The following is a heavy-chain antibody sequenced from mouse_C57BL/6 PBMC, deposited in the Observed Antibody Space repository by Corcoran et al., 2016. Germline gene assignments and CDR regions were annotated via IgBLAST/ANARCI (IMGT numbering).Heavy chain of an antibody. D-gene: IGHD1-1*01. CDR1: GYAFSSYW. Sequence: QVQLQQSGAELVKPGASVKISCKASGYAFSSYWMNWVKQRPGKGLEWIGQIYPGDGDTNYNGKFKGKATLTAEKSSSTAYMQLSSLTSEDSAVYVCARGGEFLLRVGYWVQGTTLTVSS. CDR3: ARGGEFLLRVGY. V-gene: IGHV1-80*01. J-gene: IGHJ2*01. CDR2: IYPGDGDT.